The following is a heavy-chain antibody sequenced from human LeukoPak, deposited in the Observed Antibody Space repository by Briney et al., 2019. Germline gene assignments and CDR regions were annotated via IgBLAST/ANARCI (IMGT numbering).Heavy chain of an antibody. CDR1: GFTFSSYG. V-gene: IGHV3-30*03. J-gene: IGHJ4*02. D-gene: IGHD5-24*01. Sequence: GGSLRLSCAASGFTFSSYGMHWVRQAPGKGLEWVAFISYDGSNKYYADSVKGRFTISRDNSKNTLYLQMNSLRAEDAAVYYCARAAWLDYWGQGTLVTVSS. CDR3: ARAAWLDY. CDR2: ISYDGSNK.